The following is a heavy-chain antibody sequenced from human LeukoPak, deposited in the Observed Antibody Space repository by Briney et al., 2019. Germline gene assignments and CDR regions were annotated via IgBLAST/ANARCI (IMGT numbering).Heavy chain of an antibody. CDR3: AKGGGWEVQYYYYYMDV. CDR2: INSDGSST. D-gene: IGHD1-26*01. Sequence: GGSLRLSCAASEFTFSSYWMHWVRQAPGKGLVWVSRINSDGSSTSYADSVKGRFTISRGNSKNTLYLQMNSLRAEDTAAYYCAKGGGWEVQYYYYYMDVWGKGTTVTISS. V-gene: IGHV3-74*01. J-gene: IGHJ6*03. CDR1: EFTFSSYW.